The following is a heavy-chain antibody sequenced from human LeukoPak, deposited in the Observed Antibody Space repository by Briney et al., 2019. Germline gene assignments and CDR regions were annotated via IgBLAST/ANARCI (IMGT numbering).Heavy chain of an antibody. CDR1: GGSFSGYY. CDR2: INHSGST. CDR3: ARSTYGSGSSGGYSY. Sequence: SETLSLTCAVYGGSFSGYYWSWIRQPPGKGLEWIGEINHSGSTNYNPSLKSRVTISVDTSKNQFSLKLSSVTAADTAVYYCARSTYGSGSSGGYSYWGQGTLVTVSS. J-gene: IGHJ4*02. V-gene: IGHV4-34*01. D-gene: IGHD3-10*01.